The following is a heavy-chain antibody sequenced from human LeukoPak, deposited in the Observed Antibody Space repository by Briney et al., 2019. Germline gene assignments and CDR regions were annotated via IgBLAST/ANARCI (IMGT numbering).Heavy chain of an antibody. J-gene: IGHJ4*02. CDR1: GGSFSGYY. Sequence: SETLCLTCAVYGGSFSGYYWSWIRQPPGKGLEWIGEINHSGGTNYNPSLKSRVTISVDTSKNQFSLKLSSVTAADTAVYYCARTIAAALSYWGQGTLVTVSS. CDR2: INHSGGT. D-gene: IGHD2-15*01. CDR3: ARTIAAALSY. V-gene: IGHV4-34*01.